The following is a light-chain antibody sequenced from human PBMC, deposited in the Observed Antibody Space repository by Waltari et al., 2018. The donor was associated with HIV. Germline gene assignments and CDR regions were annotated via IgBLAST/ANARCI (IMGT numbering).Light chain of an antibody. J-gene: IGKJ5*01. Sequence: EIVMTQSPATLSTYPGERATLSCRASQSVTSKLAWYQQRPGQAPRLLIYDASTRATGIPGRFSGSGSGTEFTLIISSLQSEDFAVYYCQQYNNWPLTFGQGTRLEIK. CDR3: QQYNNWPLT. V-gene: IGKV3-15*01. CDR2: DAS. CDR1: QSVTSK.